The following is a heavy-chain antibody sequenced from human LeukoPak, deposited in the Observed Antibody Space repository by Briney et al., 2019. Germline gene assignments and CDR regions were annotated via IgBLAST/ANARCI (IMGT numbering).Heavy chain of an antibody. CDR2: INPNSGGT. Sequence: ASLKVSCKASGYTLTRYYMHWVRQAPGQRLERMGWINPNSGGTNYAQKFQGRVTMTRDTSISTAYMELSRLRSDDTAVYYCAREVVTLDDAFDIWGQGTMVTVSS. CDR1: GYTLTRYY. D-gene: IGHD1-1*01. J-gene: IGHJ3*02. V-gene: IGHV1-2*02. CDR3: AREVVTLDDAFDI.